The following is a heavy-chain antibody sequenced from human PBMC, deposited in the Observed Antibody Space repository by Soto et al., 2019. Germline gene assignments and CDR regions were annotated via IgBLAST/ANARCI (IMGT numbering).Heavy chain of an antibody. V-gene: IGHV4-39*01. CDR3: GRHLSQIVGVTAIPIGFDI. Sequence: PSETLSLTCTVSGGSIISSDYYWYCIRQPPGKGLEWIGSLYYSGITYYNPSLKSRVTISVDTSKNHFSLKLRSVTAADAAVYYCGRHLSQIVGVTAIPIGFDIWGQGTMVTVSS. J-gene: IGHJ3*02. CDR1: GGSIISSDYY. CDR2: LYYSGIT. D-gene: IGHD2-21*02.